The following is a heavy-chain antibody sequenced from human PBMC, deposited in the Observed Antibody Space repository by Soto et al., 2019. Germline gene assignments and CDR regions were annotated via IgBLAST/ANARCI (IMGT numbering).Heavy chain of an antibody. CDR2: ISSNGNTI. V-gene: IGHV3-11*01. D-gene: IGHD2-21*01. J-gene: IGHJ5*02. Sequence: SLRLSCAASGFTFSDYYMGWIRQAPGKGLEWVSYISSNGNTIYYADSVKGRFTISRDNAKNSLYLQMNSLRAEDTAVYYCARHGLFAWGQGTLVTVSS. CDR3: ARHGLFA. CDR1: GFTFSDYY.